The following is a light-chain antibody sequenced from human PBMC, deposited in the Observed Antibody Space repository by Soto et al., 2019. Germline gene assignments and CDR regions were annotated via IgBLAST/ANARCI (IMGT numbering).Light chain of an antibody. V-gene: IGKV1-39*01. CDR2: SAS. CDR1: QSIGKH. Sequence: DIQMTQSPSSLSASVGDRVTITCRASQSIGKHLNWYQQKPGKAPKVLIYSASNLQSGVPSRFSGSGSGTDFTLTVNSLQPEDFATYYCQQGYTSAITFGQGTRLEIK. CDR3: QQGYTSAIT. J-gene: IGKJ5*01.